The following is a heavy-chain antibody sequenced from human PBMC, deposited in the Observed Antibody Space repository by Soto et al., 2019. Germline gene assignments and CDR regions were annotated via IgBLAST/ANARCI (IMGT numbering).Heavy chain of an antibody. CDR1: RGNFRNSG. CDR2: IIPKFNRS. CDR3: ARYLWERHRNYFDFHGMDV. D-gene: IGHD1-26*01. V-gene: IGHV1-69*01. Sequence: QVQVVQSGAEVEKPGSSTRISCQASRGNFRNSGIAWVRQAPGQGLEWMGGIIPKFNRSMYAQKFVDRVTLTADEPTNTAHMDLRSSTSADTSVYSCARYLWERHRNYFDFHGMDVWGQGTAVTVSS. J-gene: IGHJ6*02.